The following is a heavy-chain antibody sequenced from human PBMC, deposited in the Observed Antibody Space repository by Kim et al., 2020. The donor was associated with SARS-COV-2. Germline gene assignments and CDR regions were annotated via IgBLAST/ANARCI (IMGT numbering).Heavy chain of an antibody. V-gene: IGHV4-31*03. CDR1: GGSISSGGYY. CDR2: IYYSGST. J-gene: IGHJ6*02. D-gene: IGHD3-10*01. CDR3: ARDRPPRYYGSGSYGVDV. Sequence: SETLSLTCTVSGGSISSGGYYWSWIRQHPGKGLEWIGYIYYSGSTYYNPSLKSRVTISVDTSKNQFSLKLSSVTAADTAVYYCARDRPPRYYGSGSYGVDVWGQGTTVTVSS.